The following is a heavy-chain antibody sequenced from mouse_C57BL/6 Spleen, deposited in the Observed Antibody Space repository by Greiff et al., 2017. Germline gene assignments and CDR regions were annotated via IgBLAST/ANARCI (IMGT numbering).Heavy chain of an antibody. CDR1: GYTFTDYE. CDR3: TRPYYYGSSYYAMDY. D-gene: IGHD1-1*01. J-gene: IGHJ4*01. Sequence: VQRVESGAELVRPGASVTLSCKASGYTFTDYEMHWVKQTPVHGLEWIGAIDPETGGTAYNQKFKGKAILTADKSSSTAYMELRSLTSEDSAVYYGTRPYYYGSSYYAMDYWGQGTSVTVSS. CDR2: IDPETGGT. V-gene: IGHV1-15*01.